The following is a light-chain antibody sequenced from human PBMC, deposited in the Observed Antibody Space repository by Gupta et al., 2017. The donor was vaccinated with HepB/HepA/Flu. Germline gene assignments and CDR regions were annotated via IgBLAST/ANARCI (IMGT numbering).Light chain of an antibody. CDR2: DAS. Sequence: SITISCTGTRRDVGGYNYVSWYQQHPGKPPTLMIYDASNRPSGVSNRFSGSKCGNTASLTISGRQAEDEADYYCSSYTSSSSVVFGGGTKLNVL. CDR3: SSYTSSSSVV. J-gene: IGLJ2*01. CDR1: RRDVGGYNY. V-gene: IGLV2-14*03.